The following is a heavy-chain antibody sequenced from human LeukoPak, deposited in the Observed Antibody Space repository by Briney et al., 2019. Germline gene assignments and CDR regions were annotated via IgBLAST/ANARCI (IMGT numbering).Heavy chain of an antibody. Sequence: ASVKVSCKASGYTFTSYAMNWVRQAPGQGLEWMGWINTNTGNPTYAQGFTGRFVFSLDTSVTTAYLQITSLEAEDTGMYYCARAARYCSGGSCFSPRTFDIWGQGTMVTVS. D-gene: IGHD2-15*01. CDR3: ARAARYCSGGSCFSPRTFDI. V-gene: IGHV7-4-1*02. CDR1: GYTFTSYA. J-gene: IGHJ3*02. CDR2: INTNTGNP.